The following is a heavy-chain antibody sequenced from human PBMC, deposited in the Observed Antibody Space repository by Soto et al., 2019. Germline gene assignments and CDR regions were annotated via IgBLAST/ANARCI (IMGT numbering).Heavy chain of an antibody. CDR3: ARAVYYDSGGFYYDC. J-gene: IGHJ4*02. Sequence: GASVKVSCKASGYIFTNHYIHWVRQAPGQGLEWMGIINPSGGSTNYLQKFQGRITMTRDTSTSTVYMELSSLRSEDTAVYFCARAVYYDSGGFYYDCWGQGALVTVSS. CDR1: GYIFTNHY. V-gene: IGHV1-46*01. CDR2: INPSGGST. D-gene: IGHD3-22*01.